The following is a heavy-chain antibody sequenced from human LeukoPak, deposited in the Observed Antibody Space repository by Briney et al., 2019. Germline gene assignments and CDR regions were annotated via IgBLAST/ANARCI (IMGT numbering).Heavy chain of an antibody. V-gene: IGHV1-8*01. CDR1: GYTFTSFD. CDR2: MNPNSGNT. J-gene: IGHJ4*02. Sequence: GASVKVSRKASGYTFTSFDIDWVRQAAGQGLEWMAWMNPNSGNTGSGEKFQGRITVARDTSINTAFLELRRLSSEDTALYYCTRGDYWGQGTLVTVSS. CDR3: TRGDY.